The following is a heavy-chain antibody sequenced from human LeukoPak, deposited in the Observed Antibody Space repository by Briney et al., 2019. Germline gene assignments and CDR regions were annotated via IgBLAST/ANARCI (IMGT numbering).Heavy chain of an antibody. J-gene: IGHJ3*02. CDR3: AGVLDYYDSSDLDAFDI. CDR2: IYHSGST. V-gene: IGHV4-38-2*02. D-gene: IGHD3-22*01. CDR1: GYSISSGYY. Sequence: PSETLSLTCTVSGYSISSGYYWGWIRQPPGKGLEWIGSIYHSGSTYYNPSLKSRVTISVDTSKNQFSLKLSSVTAADTAVYYCAGVLDYYDSSDLDAFDIWGQGTMVTVSS.